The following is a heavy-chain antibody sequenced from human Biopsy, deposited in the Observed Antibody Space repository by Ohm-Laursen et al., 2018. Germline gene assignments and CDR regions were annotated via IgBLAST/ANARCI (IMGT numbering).Heavy chain of an antibody. V-gene: IGHV1-8*01. D-gene: IGHD3-10*01. CDR3: ARADPPLFYYGSGSSNWFDP. CDR1: GYTFTSYE. J-gene: IGHJ5*02. CDR2: MNPDSGNT. Sequence: SVKVSCKPSGYTFTSYEINWVRQATGQGLEWMGWMNPDSGNTGYAQSFQGRVTMTRNTSISTAYMELSSLRSEDTAVYFCARADPPLFYYGSGSSNWFDPWGQGTLVTVSS.